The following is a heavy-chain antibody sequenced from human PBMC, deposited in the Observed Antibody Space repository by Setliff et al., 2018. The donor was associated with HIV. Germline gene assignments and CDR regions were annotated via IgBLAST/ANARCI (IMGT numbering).Heavy chain of an antibody. Sequence: SETLSLTCAVYGGSFSGYSWIWIRQPPGKGLEWIGEINHSGSANYNPSLKSRVTISLDTSKNQFSLKLNSVTAADTAVYYCARVDRVESAFDIWGQGTMVTVSS. V-gene: IGHV4-34*01. CDR3: ARVDRVESAFDI. CDR2: INHSGSA. CDR1: GGSFSGYS. D-gene: IGHD2-15*01. J-gene: IGHJ3*02.